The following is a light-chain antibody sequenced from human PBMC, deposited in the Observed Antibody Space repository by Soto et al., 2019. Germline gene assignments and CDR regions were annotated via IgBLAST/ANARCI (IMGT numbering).Light chain of an antibody. Sequence: QSALTQPRSVSGSPGQSVTISCTGTSSDVGGYNYVSWYQQHPGKAPKFMIYDVSKRPPGVPDRFSGSKSGNTASLTISGLQAEDEADYYCCSYAGSYKGYVFGTGTKVTVL. J-gene: IGLJ1*01. V-gene: IGLV2-11*01. CDR1: SSDVGGYNY. CDR3: CSYAGSYKGYV. CDR2: DVS.